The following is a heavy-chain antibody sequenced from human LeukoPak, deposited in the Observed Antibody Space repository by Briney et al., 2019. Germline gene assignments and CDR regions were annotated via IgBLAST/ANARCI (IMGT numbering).Heavy chain of an antibody. CDR1: GFTFSSYS. Sequence: PGGSLRLSCAASGFTFSSYSMNWVRQAPGKGLEWVSSISSSSSYIYYADSVKGRFTISRDNAKNSLYLQMNSLRAEDTAVYYCARGVGAAAGTAKHWGQGTLVTVFS. CDR2: ISSSSSYI. V-gene: IGHV3-21*01. D-gene: IGHD6-13*01. CDR3: ARGVGAAAGTAKH. J-gene: IGHJ4*02.